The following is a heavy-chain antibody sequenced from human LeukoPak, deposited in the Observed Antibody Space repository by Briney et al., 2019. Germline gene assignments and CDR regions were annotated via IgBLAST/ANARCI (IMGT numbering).Heavy chain of an antibody. Sequence: ASVKVSCKASGYTFTSYYMHWVRQAPGQGLEWMGIINPSGGSTSYAQKFQGRVTMTRDMSTSTVYMELSSLRSDDTAVYYCARGDRVTMVRGVTPFDYWGQGTLVTVSS. CDR3: ARGDRVTMVRGVTPFDY. D-gene: IGHD3-10*01. J-gene: IGHJ4*02. V-gene: IGHV1-46*01. CDR2: INPSGGST. CDR1: GYTFTSYY.